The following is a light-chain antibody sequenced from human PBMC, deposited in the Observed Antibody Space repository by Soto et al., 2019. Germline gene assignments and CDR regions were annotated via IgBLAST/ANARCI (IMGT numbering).Light chain of an antibody. V-gene: IGKV3-15*01. CDR3: QQYNNWPPIT. J-gene: IGKJ5*01. Sequence: EIVMTQSPATLSVSPGERATLSCRASQSITSSLAWYQQKPGQSPRLLIYNTYTRASGIPDRFSGSGSGTEFTHTISSLQSEDFAIYYCQQYNNWPPITFGQGTRLEIQ. CDR2: NTY. CDR1: QSITSS.